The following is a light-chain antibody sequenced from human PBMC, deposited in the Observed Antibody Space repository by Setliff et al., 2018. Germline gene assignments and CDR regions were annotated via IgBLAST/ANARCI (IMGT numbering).Light chain of an antibody. CDR1: STDVGRYIF. CDR2: DVS. Sequence: QSVLTQPASVSGSPGQSITISCTGSSTDVGRYIFVPWYQQHPGKAPRLMIFDVSNRPSGVSNRFSGSKSGSTASLTISGLQPEDEADYYCSSYTSSSTRVFGTGTKGTVL. J-gene: IGLJ1*01. V-gene: IGLV2-14*03. CDR3: SSYTSSSTRV.